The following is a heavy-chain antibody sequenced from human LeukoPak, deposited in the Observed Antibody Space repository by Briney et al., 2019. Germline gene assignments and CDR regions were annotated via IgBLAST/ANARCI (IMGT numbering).Heavy chain of an antibody. D-gene: IGHD6-6*01. CDR2: IYPGDSDT. CDR3: ARRRSAARPGLNFDY. V-gene: IGHV5-51*01. J-gene: IGHJ4*02. CDR1: GYSFTSYW. Sequence: GESLKISCKGSGYSFTSYWIGWVRQMPGKGLEWMGIIYPGDSDTRYSPSFQGQVTISADKSISTAYLQWSSLKASDTAMYYCARRRSAARPGLNFDYWGQGTLVTVSS.